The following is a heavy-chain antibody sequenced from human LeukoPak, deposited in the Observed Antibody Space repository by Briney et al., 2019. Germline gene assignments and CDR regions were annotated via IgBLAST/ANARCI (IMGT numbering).Heavy chain of an antibody. Sequence: SETLSLTCAVYGESFSGFYWSWIRQSPGKGLEWIGEIDHSGTTNYNPSLKSRVTISVDTSKNQFSLKLSSVTAADTAVYYCARGRIQLWYPWYFDYWGQGTLVTVSS. CDR1: GESFSGFY. J-gene: IGHJ4*02. D-gene: IGHD5-18*01. V-gene: IGHV4-34*01. CDR2: IDHSGTT. CDR3: ARGRIQLWYPWYFDY.